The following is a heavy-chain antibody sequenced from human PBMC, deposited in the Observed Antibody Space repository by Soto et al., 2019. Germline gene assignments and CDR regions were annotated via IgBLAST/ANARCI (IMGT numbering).Heavy chain of an antibody. CDR1: GYTFTSYG. CDR2: ISAYNGNT. CDR3: ARDGARYSSGSRVYGMDV. D-gene: IGHD6-19*01. Sequence: AAVKVSCKASGYTFTSYGISWVRQAPGQGLEWMGWISAYNGNTNYAQKLQGRVTMTTDTSTSTAYMEMRSLRSDDTAVYYCARDGARYSSGSRVYGMDVWGQGTTVTVSS. J-gene: IGHJ6*02. V-gene: IGHV1-18*01.